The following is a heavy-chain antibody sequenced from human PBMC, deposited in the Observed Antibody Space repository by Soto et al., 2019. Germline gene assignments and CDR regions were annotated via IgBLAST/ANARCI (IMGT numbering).Heavy chain of an antibody. Sequence: EASVKVSCKGSGGTFSNFAVDWMRQAPGQGLEWMGRIIPILDITNYAQNFQGRVTVTADKSTSTAYMELSSLRSEDTAVYYCATGLAGYCERMTCYQYFVHWGQGTLVTVSS. D-gene: IGHD2-15*01. CDR3: ATGLAGYCERMTCYQYFVH. J-gene: IGHJ1*01. CDR1: GGTFSNFA. CDR2: IIPILDIT. V-gene: IGHV1-69*04.